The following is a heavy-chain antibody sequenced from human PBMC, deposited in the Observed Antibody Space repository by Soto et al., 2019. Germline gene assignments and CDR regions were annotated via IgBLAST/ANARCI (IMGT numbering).Heavy chain of an antibody. Sequence: GGSLRLSCATAGFTFSTYTMSWVRQAPGKGPEWVAGFYGGGSSSTFYADSVKGRFTISRDNSRNMVFLQMNSLRAEDTAVYYCTKDDTADTVWNSDCRGHGPRVTV. CDR1: GFTFSTYT. CDR2: FYGGGSSST. V-gene: IGHV3-23*01. CDR3: TKDDTADTVWNSDC. D-gene: IGHD3-16*01. J-gene: IGHJ4*01.